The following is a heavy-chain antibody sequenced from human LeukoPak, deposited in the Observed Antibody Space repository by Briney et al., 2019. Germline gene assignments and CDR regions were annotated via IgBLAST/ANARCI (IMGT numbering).Heavy chain of an antibody. J-gene: IGHJ4*02. CDR2: VDPEDGET. D-gene: IGHD6-19*01. V-gene: IGHV1-69-2*01. Sequence: ASVKVSCKVSGYTFTDYYMHWVQQAPGKGLEWMGLVDPEDGETIYAEKFQGRVTITADTSTDTAYMELSSLRSEDTAVYYCAKRYSSGWYGLDYWGQGTLVTVSS. CDR1: GYTFTDYY. CDR3: AKRYSSGWYGLDY.